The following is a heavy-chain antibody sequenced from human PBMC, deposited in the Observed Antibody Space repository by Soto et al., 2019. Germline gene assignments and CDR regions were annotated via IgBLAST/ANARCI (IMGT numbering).Heavy chain of an antibody. J-gene: IGHJ4*02. CDR2: ISGSGGST. CDR1: GFTFSSYA. CDR3: AKDISTTDFWSGYFSSPFDY. Sequence: GGSLRLSCAASGFTFSSYAMSWVRQAPGKGLEWVSAISGSGGSTYYADSVKGRFTISRDNSKNTLYLQMNSLRAEDTAVYYCAKDISTTDFWSGYFSSPFDYWGQGTLVTVSS. V-gene: IGHV3-23*01. D-gene: IGHD3-3*01.